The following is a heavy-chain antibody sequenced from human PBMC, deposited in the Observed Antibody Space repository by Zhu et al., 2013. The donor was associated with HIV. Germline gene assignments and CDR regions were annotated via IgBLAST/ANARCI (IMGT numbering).Heavy chain of an antibody. D-gene: IGHD3-10*01. CDR3: ARDRSITMVRGVIITDAFDI. V-gene: IGHV1-2*02. CDR2: INPNSGGT. Sequence: QVQLVQSGAEVKKPGASVKVSCKASGYTFTGYYMHWVRQAPGQGLEWMGWINPNSGGTNYAQKFQGRVTMTRDTSISTAYMELSRLRSDDTAVYYCARDRSITMVRGVIITDAFDIWGQGTMVTVSS. J-gene: IGHJ3*02. CDR1: GYTFTGYY.